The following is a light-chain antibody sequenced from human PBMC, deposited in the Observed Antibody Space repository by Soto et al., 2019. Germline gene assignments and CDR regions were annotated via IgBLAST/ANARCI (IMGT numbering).Light chain of an antibody. V-gene: IGKV1-27*01. J-gene: IGKJ1*01. Sequence: DIRMTQSRSSLSASVGDRVTSACRASQGIIDYLAWYQQKPGKAPKLLIYAASTLQSGVPSRFSGSGAGTDFTLTISSLQPEDVATYYCQKYNSAPRTFGQGTKVEIK. CDR2: AAS. CDR3: QKYNSAPRT. CDR1: QGIIDY.